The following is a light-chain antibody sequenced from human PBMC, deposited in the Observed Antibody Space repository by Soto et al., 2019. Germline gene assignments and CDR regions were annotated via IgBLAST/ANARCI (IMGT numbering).Light chain of an antibody. J-gene: IGLJ2*01. CDR1: SITVGRCSH. V-gene: IGLV2-23*01. CDR2: EDT. Sequence: QSALTQPASVSGSPGQSITMSCTGTSITVGRCSHISWYQQHPGKAPKLMIHEDTKRPSGVSDRFSGSKSGDTASLTVSGLQAEDEADYYCCLCGGMVFGGGTKLTVL. CDR3: CLCGGMV.